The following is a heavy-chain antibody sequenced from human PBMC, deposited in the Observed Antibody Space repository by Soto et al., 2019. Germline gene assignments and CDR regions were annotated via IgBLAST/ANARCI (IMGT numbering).Heavy chain of an antibody. V-gene: IGHV1-69*13. CDR2: IIPIFGTA. CDR3: ARDRQGITIFGLVGFSYYYYGMDV. J-gene: IGHJ6*02. CDR1: GGTFSSYA. Sequence: ASVKVSCKASGGTFSSYAISWVRQAPGQGLEWMGGIIPIFGTANYAQKFQGRVTITADESTSTAYMELSSLRSEDTAVYYCARDRQGITIFGLVGFSYYYYGMDVWGQGTTVTVSS. D-gene: IGHD3-3*01.